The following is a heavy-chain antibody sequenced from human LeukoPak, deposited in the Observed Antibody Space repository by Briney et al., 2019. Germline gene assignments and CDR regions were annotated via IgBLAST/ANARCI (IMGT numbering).Heavy chain of an antibody. Sequence: PSETLSLTCTVSGGSISSYYWSWIRQPPGKGLEWIGYIYYSGSTNYNPSLKGRVTISVDTSKNQFSLKLSSVTAADTAVYYCARESTWSQTYFDHWGQGTLVIVSS. V-gene: IGHV4-59*01. J-gene: IGHJ4*02. CDR2: IYYSGST. D-gene: IGHD6-13*01. CDR1: GGSISSYY. CDR3: ARESTWSQTYFDH.